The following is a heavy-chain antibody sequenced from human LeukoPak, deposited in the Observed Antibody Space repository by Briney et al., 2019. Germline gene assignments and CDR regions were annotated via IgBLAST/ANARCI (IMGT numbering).Heavy chain of an antibody. D-gene: IGHD3-16*01. Sequence: SETLFLTCAVSGGSISSYYWSWIRQPPGEGLEWVGDIYYSGSTNYNPSLKSRVTISLDTSKNQISLIVSSVTAADTAVYYCAGSQGEYYHMDVWGGGTTVTVS. V-gene: IGHV4-59*01. CDR3: AGSQGEYYHMDV. CDR1: GGSISSYY. CDR2: IYYSGST. J-gene: IGHJ6*03.